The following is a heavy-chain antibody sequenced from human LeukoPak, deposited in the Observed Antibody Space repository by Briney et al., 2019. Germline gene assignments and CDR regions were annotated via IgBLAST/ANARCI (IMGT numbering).Heavy chain of an antibody. CDR2: ISRSAGST. Sequence: GGSLRLSCAASGFTFSSYAMSWVRQTPGKGLEWVSAISRSAGSTYYADSVKGRFTIYRDNSKNTVYLQMNSLRVEDTAVYYCAKSASYCTNDVCYADYWGQGTLVIVSS. CDR1: GFTFSSYA. D-gene: IGHD2-8*01. J-gene: IGHJ4*02. CDR3: AKSASYCTNDVCYADY. V-gene: IGHV3-23*01.